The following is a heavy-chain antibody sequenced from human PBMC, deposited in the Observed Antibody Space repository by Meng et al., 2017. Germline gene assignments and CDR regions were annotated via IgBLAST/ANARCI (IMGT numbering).Heavy chain of an antibody. CDR2: IYYSGST. CDR1: GGSISSSSYY. Sequence: LTCTVSGGSISSSSYYWGWIRQPPGKGLEWIGSIYYSGSTYYNPSLKSRVTISVDTAKNQFSLKLSSVTAADTAVYYCAREPRGYSGYVSGYWGQGTLVTVSS. CDR3: AREPRGYSGYVSGY. V-gene: IGHV4-39*07. J-gene: IGHJ4*02. D-gene: IGHD5-12*01.